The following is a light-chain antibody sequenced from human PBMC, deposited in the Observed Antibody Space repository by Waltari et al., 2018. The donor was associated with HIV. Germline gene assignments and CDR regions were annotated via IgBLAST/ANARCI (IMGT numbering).Light chain of an antibody. CDR2: RNN. V-gene: IGLV1-47*01. CDR3: AVWDDSLSGPV. Sequence: QSVLTQTPSASGTPGQRVTLSCSGRSFNIGSNYFYWYQQFPGTTPKLLIYRNNYRPSGVPDRFSGSKSGTSASLVISGLRSEDEADYYCAVWDDSLSGPVFGGGTKLTVL. CDR1: SFNIGSNY. J-gene: IGLJ3*02.